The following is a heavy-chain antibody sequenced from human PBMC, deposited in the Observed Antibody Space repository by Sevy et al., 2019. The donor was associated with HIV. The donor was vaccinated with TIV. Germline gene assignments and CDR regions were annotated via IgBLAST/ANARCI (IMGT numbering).Heavy chain of an antibody. J-gene: IGHJ3*02. Sequence: GGSLRLSCAASGFTFDDYAMHWVRQAPGKGLEWVSGISWNSGSIGYADSVKCRFTISRDNAKNSLYLQMNRLRAEDTALYYCAKELRVPYGYYAPGAFDIWGQGTMVTVSS. CDR1: GFTFDDYA. CDR3: AKELRVPYGYYAPGAFDI. CDR2: ISWNSGSI. V-gene: IGHV3-9*01. D-gene: IGHD3-22*01.